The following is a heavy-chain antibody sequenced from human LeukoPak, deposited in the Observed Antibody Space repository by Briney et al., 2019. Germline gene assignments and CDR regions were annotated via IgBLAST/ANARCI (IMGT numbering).Heavy chain of an antibody. CDR2: ISSSGSTI. V-gene: IGHV3-48*03. D-gene: IGHD3-10*01. J-gene: IGHJ4*02. CDR1: GFTFSSYE. CDR3: ARESGYGSGNYFDY. Sequence: GGSLRLSCAASGFTFSSYETNWVRQAPGEGLEWVSYISSSGSTIYYADSVKGRFTISRDNAKNSLYLQMNSLRAEDTAVYYCARESGYGSGNYFDYWGQGTLVTVSS.